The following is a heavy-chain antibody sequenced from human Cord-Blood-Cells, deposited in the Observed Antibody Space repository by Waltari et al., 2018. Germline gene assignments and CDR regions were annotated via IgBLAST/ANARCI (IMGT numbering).Heavy chain of an antibody. CDR3: ARGQTSSSWPCIDY. CDR2: ISYDGSNK. CDR1: GFTFSSYG. D-gene: IGHD6-13*01. J-gene: IGHJ4*02. Sequence: QVQLVESGGGVVQPGRSLRLSCAASGFTFSSYGMHWVRQAPGKGLEWGAGISYDGSNKYEPDAVKSRFTISNDNSKNALYLQMNSLRAEDAAVYYCARGQTSSSWPCIDYWGQGTLVTVSS. V-gene: IGHV3-30*03.